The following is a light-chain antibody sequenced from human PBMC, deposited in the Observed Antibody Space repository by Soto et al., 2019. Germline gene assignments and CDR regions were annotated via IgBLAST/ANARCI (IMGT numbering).Light chain of an antibody. CDR1: QSVTTS. CDR2: GAS. Sequence: EIVLTQSPATLSLSPGARATLSRRDSQSVTTSLAWYQQKTGQPPRLLISGASRRATGIPDRFSGSGSETDFTLTIHRLEPEDFALYYCQHYHSGHRIAFGQGTRLEIK. CDR3: QHYHSGHRIA. J-gene: IGKJ5*01. V-gene: IGKV3-20*01.